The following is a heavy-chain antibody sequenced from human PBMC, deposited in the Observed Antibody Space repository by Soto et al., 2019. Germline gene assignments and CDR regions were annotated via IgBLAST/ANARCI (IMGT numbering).Heavy chain of an antibody. J-gene: IGHJ6*02. D-gene: IGHD3-3*01. CDR3: ARVADYDFWSGYYSHYYYYGMDV. V-gene: IGHV3-21*01. Sequence: GGSLRLSCAASGFTFSSYAMSWVRQAPGKGLEWVSSISSSSSYIYYADSVKGRFTISRDNAKNSLYLQMNSLRAEDTAVYYCARVADYDFWSGYYSHYYYYGMDVWGQGTTVTVSS. CDR1: GFTFSSYA. CDR2: ISSSSSYI.